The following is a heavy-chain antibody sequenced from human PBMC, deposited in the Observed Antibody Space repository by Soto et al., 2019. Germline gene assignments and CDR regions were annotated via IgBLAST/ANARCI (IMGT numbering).Heavy chain of an antibody. V-gene: IGHV4-39*01. J-gene: IGHJ3*02. D-gene: IGHD2-21*02. CDR1: GGSISISSYY. CDR3: ARMGGVVVTAIRGAFDI. CDR2: IYYSGST. Sequence: ETLSLTCTVSGGSISISSYYWGWIRQPPGKGLEWIGSIYYSGSTYYNPSLKSRVTISVDTSKNQFSLKLSSVTAADTAVYYCARMGGVVVTAIRGAFDIWGQGTMVTVSS.